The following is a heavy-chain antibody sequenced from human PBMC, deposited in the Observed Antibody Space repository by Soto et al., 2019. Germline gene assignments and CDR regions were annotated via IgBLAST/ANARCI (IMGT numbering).Heavy chain of an antibody. CDR2: INPNSGAT. Sequence: ASVKVSCKASGYTFGAYYLHWVRQAPGQGLEWMGWINPNSGATNYAQKYQGWVTMTRDTSISTAYMELNRLRSDDTAVYYCARAIVGPTTTGWLDPWGQGTLVTVSS. CDR3: ARAIVGPTTTGWLDP. D-gene: IGHD1-26*01. V-gene: IGHV1-2*04. J-gene: IGHJ5*02. CDR1: GYTFGAYY.